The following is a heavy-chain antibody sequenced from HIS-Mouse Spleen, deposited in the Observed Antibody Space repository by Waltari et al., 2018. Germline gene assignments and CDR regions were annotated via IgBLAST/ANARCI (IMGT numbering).Heavy chain of an antibody. J-gene: IGHJ3*02. V-gene: IGHV4-59*08. CDR3: ARQVAARPAFDI. CDR2: IYYSGST. D-gene: IGHD6-6*01. CDR1: GGSISSYY. Sequence: QVQLQESGPGLVKPSETLSLTCTVSGGSISSYYWSWIRQPPGKGLEWIGYIYYSGSTNYNPSLKSRVTISVDTSKNQFSLKLSSVTAADTAVYYCARQVAARPAFDIWGQGTMVTVSS.